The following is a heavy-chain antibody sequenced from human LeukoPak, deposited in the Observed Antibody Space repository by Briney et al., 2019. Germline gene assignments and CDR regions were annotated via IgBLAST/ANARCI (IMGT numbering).Heavy chain of an antibody. CDR3: ARDLAVAAFYFDY. D-gene: IGHD6-19*01. J-gene: IGHJ4*02. V-gene: IGHV1-2*02. Sequence: ASVKVSCKASGYSFTGYSMRWVRQAPGQGLEWMGWINPDTGGTNYAQKFQGRVIMTRDTSTSTAYLDLSRLRSDDTAVYYCARDLAVAAFYFDYWGQGTLVTVSS. CDR2: INPDTGGT. CDR1: GYSFTGYS.